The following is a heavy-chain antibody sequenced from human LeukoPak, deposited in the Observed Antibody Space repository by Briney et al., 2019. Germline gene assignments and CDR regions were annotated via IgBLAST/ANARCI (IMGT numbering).Heavy chain of an antibody. CDR2: IHYSGST. CDR3: ARRALGAADY. Sequence: PSETLSLTCTVSGGSISSSSYYWGWIRQPPGKGLEWIGSIHYSGSTYYNPSLKSRVTISVDTSKNQFSLKLSSVTAADTAVYYCARRALGAADYWGQGTLVTVSS. V-gene: IGHV4-39*01. J-gene: IGHJ4*02. D-gene: IGHD1-26*01. CDR1: GGSISSSSYY.